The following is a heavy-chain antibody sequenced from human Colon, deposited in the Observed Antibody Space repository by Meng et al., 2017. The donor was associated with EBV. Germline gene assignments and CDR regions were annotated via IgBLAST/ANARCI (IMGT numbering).Heavy chain of an antibody. CDR1: GDSVTNGGYS. D-gene: IGHD7-27*01. Sequence: QHQLHESGPGLVQPSQTLSLTCVVSGDSVTNGGYSWSWIRQPPGKGLEWIGYIYHSGSTKYNPSLKSRVTISVDTSKNQFSLKLSSVTAADTAVYYCARDTSTWGNKGLDHWGQGILVTVSS. J-gene: IGHJ4*02. V-gene: IGHV4-30-2*01. CDR3: ARDTSTWGNKGLDH. CDR2: IYHSGST.